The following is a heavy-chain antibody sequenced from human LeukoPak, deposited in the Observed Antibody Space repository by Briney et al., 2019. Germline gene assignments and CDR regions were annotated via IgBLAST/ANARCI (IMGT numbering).Heavy chain of an antibody. V-gene: IGHV1-8*01. J-gene: IGHJ4*02. CDR1: GYTFTSYD. D-gene: IGHD5-12*01. CDR3: ARDSSGYDPLDY. CDR2: MNPNSGNT. Sequence: ASVKVSCKASGYTFTSYDINWVRQATGQGLEWMGWMNPNSGNTGYAQKFQGRVTMTRDTSISTAYMELSSLRSEDTAVYYCARDSSGYDPLDYWGQGTLVTVSS.